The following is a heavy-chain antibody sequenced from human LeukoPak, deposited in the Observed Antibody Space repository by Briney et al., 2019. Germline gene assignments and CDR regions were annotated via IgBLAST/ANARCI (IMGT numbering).Heavy chain of an antibody. V-gene: IGHV3-30*04. D-gene: IGHD6-13*01. CDR3: ARGLGAAYTIAY. J-gene: IGHJ4*02. Sequence: PGGSLRLSCAASGFTFSSYPLHWVRQAPGKGLEWVAVISYDGTNKYYADSVKGRFTISRDNSKNTMLLQMNNLRPEDAAVYYCARGLGAAYTIAYWGQGTVVTVSS. CDR1: GFTFSSYP. CDR2: ISYDGTNK.